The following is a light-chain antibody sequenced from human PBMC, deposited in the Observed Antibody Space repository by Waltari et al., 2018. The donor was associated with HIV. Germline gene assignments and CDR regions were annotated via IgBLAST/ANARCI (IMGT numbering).Light chain of an antibody. J-gene: IGLJ2*01. CDR1: SSDVGGYNY. CDR2: EVS. Sequence: LTQPASLPGQSITISCTGTSSDVGGYNYVSWYQQHPDKAPKLLIYEVSSRPSGISSRFSGCKSANTASLTISGLQADDEADYYCPSYTSSSTLVFGGGTKLTV. CDR3: PSYTSSSTLV. V-gene: IGLV2-14*01.